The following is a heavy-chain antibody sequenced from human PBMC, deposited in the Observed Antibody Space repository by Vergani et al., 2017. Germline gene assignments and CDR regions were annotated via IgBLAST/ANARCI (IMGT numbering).Heavy chain of an antibody. Sequence: QVQLVESGGGIVQPGRSLRLSCVASGFTFSSHAIHWVRRAPGKGLEWVAVISTDGTKKYYADSVKGRFTIYKDNTVDMLSLQMNSLRPDDTAVYYCVRGGRGDHGDFWSRLGPWGQGTRVIVSS. V-gene: IGHV3-30*03. CDR2: ISTDGTKK. CDR3: VRGGRGDHGDFWSRLGP. J-gene: IGHJ5*02. D-gene: IGHD3-3*01. CDR1: GFTFSSHA.